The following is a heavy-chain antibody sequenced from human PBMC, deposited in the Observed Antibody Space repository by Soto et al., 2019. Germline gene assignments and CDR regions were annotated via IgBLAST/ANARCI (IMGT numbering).Heavy chain of an antibody. CDR1: GYSFTSYW. CDR3: ARLDSGSDPYYYYYGMDV. D-gene: IGHD1-26*01. J-gene: IGHJ6*02. Sequence: DVQLVQSGAEVKKPGESLKISCKVSGYSFTSYWIGWVRQMPGKGLEWMGGIYPGDSDSRYSPSFQGQVTISADNSIXTXXLQWSSLKASDTAMYYCARLDSGSDPYYYYYGMDVWGQGTTVTVSS. V-gene: IGHV5-51*01. CDR2: IYPGDSDS.